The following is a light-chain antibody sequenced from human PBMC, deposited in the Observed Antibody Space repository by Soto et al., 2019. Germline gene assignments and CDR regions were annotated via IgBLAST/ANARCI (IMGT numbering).Light chain of an antibody. CDR1: QSVSSN. Sequence: EIVMTESPATLSVSPGERATLSFRACQSVSSNLAWYQQKPGQTPRLLIYGASTRATGIPARFSGSVSGTDFTITISRLVSDDFTVYYWQHYGSSGTVGQGTKVDSK. CDR3: QHYGSSGT. V-gene: IGKV3-15*01. CDR2: GAS. J-gene: IGKJ1*01.